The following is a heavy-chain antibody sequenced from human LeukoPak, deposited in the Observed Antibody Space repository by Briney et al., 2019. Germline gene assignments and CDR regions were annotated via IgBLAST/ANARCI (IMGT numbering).Heavy chain of an antibody. V-gene: IGHV4-59*01. D-gene: IGHD7-27*01. Sequence: SETLSLTCTVSGGSISSYYWSWIRQPPGKGLEWIGYIYYSGSTNYNPSLKSRVTISVDTSKNQFSLKLSSVTAADTAVYCCARDPHWGYFDYWGQGTLVTVSS. CDR1: GGSISSYY. CDR3: ARDPHWGYFDY. J-gene: IGHJ4*02. CDR2: IYYSGST.